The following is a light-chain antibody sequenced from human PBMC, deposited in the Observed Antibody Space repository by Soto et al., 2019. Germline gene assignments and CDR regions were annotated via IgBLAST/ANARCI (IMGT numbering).Light chain of an antibody. J-gene: IGKJ1*01. V-gene: IGKV3-20*01. CDR1: QSVGSSY. Sequence: EIVLTQSPGTLSLSPGERAIFSCRASQSVGSSYLAWYQQKPGQAPRLLIYDASSRATGIPDRFSGSGSGTDFTLTISRLEPEDFAVYYCQHYGSSRTFGQGTKVDI. CDR3: QHYGSSRT. CDR2: DAS.